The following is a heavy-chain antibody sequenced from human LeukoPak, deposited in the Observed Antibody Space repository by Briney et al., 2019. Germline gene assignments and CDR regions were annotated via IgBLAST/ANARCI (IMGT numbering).Heavy chain of an antibody. CDR3: ARGWSFSRRMVYAHGNWFDP. CDR1: SGSISTSNYY. V-gene: IGHV4-39*07. Sequence: PSETLSLTCTVSSGSISTSNYYWGWVRQPPGKALEWIGNIFYSGSTYYSPSLKSRVTISLDTSRNQFSLKLSSVTAADTAVYYCARGWSFSRRMVYAHGNWFDPWGQGTLVTVSS. D-gene: IGHD2-8*01. CDR2: IFYSGST. J-gene: IGHJ5*02.